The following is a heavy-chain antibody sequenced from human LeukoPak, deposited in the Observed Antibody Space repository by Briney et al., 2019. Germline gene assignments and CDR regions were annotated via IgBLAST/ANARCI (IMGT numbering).Heavy chain of an antibody. D-gene: IGHD4-17*01. CDR2: TYSSGSI. CDR3: ARDQLTTVTTYDGLDI. CDR1: GGSVSSGSYY. Sequence: SETLSFTGSVSGGSVSSGSYYWSWIRQPPGKGLEWIGYTYSSGSINYNPSLKSRVTISVDTSKNQFSLRLSSVTAADTAVYYCARDQLTTVTTYDGLDIWGQGTMVTVSS. J-gene: IGHJ3*02. V-gene: IGHV4-61*01.